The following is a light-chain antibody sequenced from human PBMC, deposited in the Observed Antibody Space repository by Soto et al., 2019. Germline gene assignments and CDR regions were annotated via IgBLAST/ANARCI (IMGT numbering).Light chain of an antibody. CDR3: QQSYSMPPIT. CDR1: QSLLHITGETF. Sequence: DVVMTQTPLSLSVAPGQPSSISGNASQSLLHITGETFLFWYLQKPGQSPQLLIYGASILQSGVPSRFGGSGSGTDFTLTISSLQPEDFATYYCQQSYSMPPITFGQGTRLEIK. CDR2: GAS. J-gene: IGKJ5*01. V-gene: IGKV2-29*01.